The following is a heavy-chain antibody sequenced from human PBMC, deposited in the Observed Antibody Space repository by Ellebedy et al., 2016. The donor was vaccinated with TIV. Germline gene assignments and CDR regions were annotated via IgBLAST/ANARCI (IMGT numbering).Heavy chain of an antibody. CDR3: AKARGSSVIDYNYFGMDV. CDR1: GFTFNTYS. Sequence: GESLKISXAASGFTFNTYSMNWVRQAPGKGLEWVAFIRSSINSISYADSVKGRFTISRDDAENSLYLQMNSLRDEDTALYYCAKARGSSVIDYNYFGMDVWGQGTTVTVSS. D-gene: IGHD2-21*01. V-gene: IGHV3-48*02. CDR2: IRSSINSI. J-gene: IGHJ6*02.